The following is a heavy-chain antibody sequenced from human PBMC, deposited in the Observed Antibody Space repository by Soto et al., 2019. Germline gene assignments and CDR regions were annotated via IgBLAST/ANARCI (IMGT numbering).Heavy chain of an antibody. D-gene: IGHD3-22*01. J-gene: IGHJ3*02. CDR1: GDSVSSNSAA. CDR3: ERGDSSGPNRAFDI. V-gene: IGHV6-1*01. CDR2: TYYRSKWYN. Sequence: LSLTCAISGDSVSSNSAAWNWIRQSPSRGLEWLGRTYYRSKWYNDYAVSVKSRITINPDTSKNQFSLQLNSVTPEDTAVYYFERGDSSGPNRAFDIWGQGTMVTVSS.